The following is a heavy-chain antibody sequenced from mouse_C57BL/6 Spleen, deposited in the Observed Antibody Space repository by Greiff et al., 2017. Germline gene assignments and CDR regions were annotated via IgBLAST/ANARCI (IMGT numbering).Heavy chain of an antibody. CDR2: INPNNGGT. J-gene: IGHJ1*03. Sequence: VQLQQSGPELVKPGASVKMSCKASGYTFTDYNMHWVKQSHGKSLEWIGYINPNNGGTSYNQKFKGKATLTVNKSSSTAYMELRSLTSEDSAVYYCARKRGANWDVYFDVWGTGTTVTVSS. D-gene: IGHD4-1*01. CDR1: GYTFTDYN. V-gene: IGHV1-22*01. CDR3: ARKRGANWDVYFDV.